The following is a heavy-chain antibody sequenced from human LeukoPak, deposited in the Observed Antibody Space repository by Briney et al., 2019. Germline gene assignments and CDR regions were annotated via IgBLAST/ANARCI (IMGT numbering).Heavy chain of an antibody. D-gene: IGHD3-3*01. CDR3: ARENNFWSGSTNGFDP. J-gene: IGHJ5*02. CDR1: GGSISSYY. CDR2: IYYSGST. Sequence: SETLSLTCTVSGGSISSYYWSWIRQPPGKGLEWIGYIYYSGSTNYNPSLKSRVTISVDTSKNQFSLKLSSVTAADTAVYYCARENNFWSGSTNGFDPWGQGTLVTVSS. V-gene: IGHV4-59*01.